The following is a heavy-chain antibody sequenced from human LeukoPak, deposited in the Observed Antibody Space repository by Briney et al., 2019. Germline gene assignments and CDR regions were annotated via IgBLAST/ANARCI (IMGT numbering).Heavy chain of an antibody. CDR1: GFTFSSYA. D-gene: IGHD2-2*01. V-gene: IGHV3-30-3*01. J-gene: IGHJ4*02. CDR2: ISYDGSNK. Sequence: GGSLRLSCAASGFTFSSYAMHWVRQAPGKGLEWVAVISYDGSNKYYADSVKGRFTISRDNSKNTLYLQMNSLRAEDTAVYYCAKDIVVVPAATGDYWGQGTLVTVSS. CDR3: AKDIVVVPAATGDY.